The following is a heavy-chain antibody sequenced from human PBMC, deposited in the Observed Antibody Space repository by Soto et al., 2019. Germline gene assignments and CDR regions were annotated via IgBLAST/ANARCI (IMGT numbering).Heavy chain of an antibody. CDR1: RYTFTSYG. J-gene: IGHJ4*02. Sequence: VSVKVSCKASRYTFTSYGISWVRQAPGKGLEWMGWISAYNGNTNYAQKLQGRVTMTTDTSTSTAYMELRSLRSDDTAVYYCAREGIAVAGSGPVDYWGQGTLVTVSS. CDR3: AREGIAVAGSGPVDY. V-gene: IGHV1-18*01. D-gene: IGHD6-19*01. CDR2: ISAYNGNT.